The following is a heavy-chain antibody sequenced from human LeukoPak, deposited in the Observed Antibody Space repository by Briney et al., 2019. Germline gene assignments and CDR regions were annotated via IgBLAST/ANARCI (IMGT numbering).Heavy chain of an antibody. J-gene: IGHJ4*02. CDR3: ARDQDGDYFDY. V-gene: IGHV1-2*02. CDR1: GYTFTGFY. CDR2: INPNSGGT. Sequence: ASVKVSCKAFGYTFTGFYIHWVRQAPGQGLERMGWINPNSGGTNYAQKFQGRVTMTRDTSISTAYMELNRLRSDDTAVYYCARDQDGDYFDYWGQGTLVTVPS. D-gene: IGHD4-17*01.